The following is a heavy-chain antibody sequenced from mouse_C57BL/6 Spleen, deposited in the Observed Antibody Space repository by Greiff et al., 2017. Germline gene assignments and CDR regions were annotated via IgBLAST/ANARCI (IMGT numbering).Heavy chain of an antibody. V-gene: IGHV5-17*01. CDR3: ARPHYYCSSVYFDS. CDR2: ISSGSSTI. D-gene: IGHD1-1*01. CDR1: GFTFSDYG. J-gene: IGHJ2*01. Sequence: EVKVVESGGGLVKPGGSLKLSCAASGFTFSDYGMHWVRQAPEKGLEWVAYISSGSSTIYYADTVKGRFTISRDNAKNTLFLQMTSLRSEDTAMYYCARPHYYCSSVYFDSWVQGTTLPVSS.